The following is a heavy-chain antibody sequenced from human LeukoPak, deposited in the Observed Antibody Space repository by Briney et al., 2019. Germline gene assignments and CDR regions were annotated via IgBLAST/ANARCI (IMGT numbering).Heavy chain of an antibody. Sequence: GGSLRLSCVASGFTLSSHNINWVRQAPGKGLEWVSHISSSGSITYYGDSVKGRITISRDNAKNSVSLYMNSLRAEDSAVYYCARPGITAFDIWGQGTLVTVSS. CDR3: ARPGITAFDI. J-gene: IGHJ4*02. V-gene: IGHV3-48*01. CDR2: ISSSGSIT. CDR1: GFTLSSHN. D-gene: IGHD3-9*01.